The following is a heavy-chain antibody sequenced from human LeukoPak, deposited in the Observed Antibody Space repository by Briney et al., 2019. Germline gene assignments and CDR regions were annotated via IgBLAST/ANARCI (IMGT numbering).Heavy chain of an antibody. CDR2: INPYSGGT. Sequence: ASVKVSCKASGYPFSAHFLNWVRQAPGQGLEWMGRINPYSGGTNYAQKFQGRVTMTRDTSISTAYMELSRLRSDDTAVYYCARDPYDSTAFDIWGQGTMVTVSS. V-gene: IGHV1-2*06. CDR3: ARDPYDSTAFDI. J-gene: IGHJ3*02. D-gene: IGHD3-22*01. CDR1: GYPFSAHF.